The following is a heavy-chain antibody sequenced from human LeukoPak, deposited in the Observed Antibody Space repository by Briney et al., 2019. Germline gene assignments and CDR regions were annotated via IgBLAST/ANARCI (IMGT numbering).Heavy chain of an antibody. CDR1: GGSISSYY. CDR3: ARAYRYGDFDY. D-gene: IGHD4-17*01. J-gene: IGHJ4*02. V-gene: IGHV4-59*12. Sequence: SETLSLTCTVSGGSISSYYWSWIRQPPGKGLEWIGYVYYSGSTYYNPSLKSRVTISVDRSKNQFSLKLSSVTAADTAVYYCARAYRYGDFDYWGQGTLVTVSS. CDR2: VYYSGST.